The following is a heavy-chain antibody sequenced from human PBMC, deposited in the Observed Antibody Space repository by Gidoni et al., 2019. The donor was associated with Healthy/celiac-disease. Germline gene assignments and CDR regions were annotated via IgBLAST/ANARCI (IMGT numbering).Heavy chain of an antibody. Sequence: QLQLQESGPGLVKPSETLSLTCTVSGGPISSSSYHWAWIRQPPGKGLAWIGSIHYSGSTDSKPSLKSGVTISVDTSKNQFSLKLSSVTAADTAVYYCAGHDRVAFIFDPWGQGTLVTVSS. CDR2: IHYSGST. V-gene: IGHV4-39*01. CDR1: GGPISSSSYH. CDR3: AGHDRVAFIFDP. J-gene: IGHJ5*02. D-gene: IGHD2-15*01.